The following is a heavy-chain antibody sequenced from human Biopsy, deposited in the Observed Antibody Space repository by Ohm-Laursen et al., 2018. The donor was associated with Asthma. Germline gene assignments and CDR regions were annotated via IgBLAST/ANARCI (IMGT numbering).Heavy chain of an antibody. Sequence: GASVKVFCKTSGYTLNSAGITWVRQAPGEGLEWMGWISVYNGNTKVAQKLQDRVTMITDTSTSTAYMELRSLRSDDTAVYFCARAVDYSHYYGIDVWGQGTTVTVS. CDR3: ARAVDYSHYYGIDV. CDR2: ISVYNGNT. CDR1: GYTLNSAG. V-gene: IGHV1-18*01. D-gene: IGHD3-10*01. J-gene: IGHJ6*02.